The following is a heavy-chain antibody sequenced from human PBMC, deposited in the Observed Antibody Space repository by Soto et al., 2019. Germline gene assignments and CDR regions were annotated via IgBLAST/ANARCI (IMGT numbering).Heavy chain of an antibody. Sequence: QVQLVQSGAEVNRPGASVKVSCKASGYTFRNYGITWVRQAPGQGLEWMAWISPYNGNTNYAQDLQGRVTMTTDTSTSTAYMELRSLTSEDTAMYYCARDLVSGSDFWRAYNGGYFDYWGQGTLVTVSS. CDR1: GYTFRNYG. V-gene: IGHV1-18*01. D-gene: IGHD3-3*01. J-gene: IGHJ4*02. CDR3: ARDLVSGSDFWRAYNGGYFDY. CDR2: ISPYNGNT.